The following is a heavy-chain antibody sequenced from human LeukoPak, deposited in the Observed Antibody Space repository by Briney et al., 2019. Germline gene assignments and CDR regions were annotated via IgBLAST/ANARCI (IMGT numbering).Heavy chain of an antibody. CDR2: VSYDGSNK. CDR1: GCTFSSYA. Sequence: GGSLRLSCAASGCTFSSYAMHWVRQAPGKGLEWVAVVSYDGSNKYYADSVKGRFTISRDNSKNTLYLQMNSLRAEDTAVCYCAREDGYYFDYWGQGTLVTVSS. J-gene: IGHJ4*02. V-gene: IGHV3-30*04. CDR3: AREDGYYFDY.